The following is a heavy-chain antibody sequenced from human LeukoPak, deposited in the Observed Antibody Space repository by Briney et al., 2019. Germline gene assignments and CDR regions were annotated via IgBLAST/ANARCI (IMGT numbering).Heavy chain of an antibody. CDR2: ISSSGSTI. D-gene: IGHD1-20*01. J-gene: IGHJ4*02. V-gene: IGHV3-11*01. Sequence: GGSLRLSFAASGFTFSDYYMSWIRQAPGKGLEWVSYISSSGSTIYYADSVKGRFTISRDNAKNSLYLQMNSLRAEDTAVYYCASNWNDWTFFAYWGQGTLVTVSS. CDR3: ASNWNDWTFFAY. CDR1: GFTFSDYY.